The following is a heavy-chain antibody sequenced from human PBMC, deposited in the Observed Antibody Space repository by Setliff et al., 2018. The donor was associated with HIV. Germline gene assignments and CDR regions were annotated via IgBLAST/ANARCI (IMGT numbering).Heavy chain of an antibody. Sequence: SETLSLPCTVSGGSITSYYWSWIRQPPGKGLEWIGYIFYSGSTYYSPSLKSRLTISVDTSKNQFSLNLISVTAADTAVYYCARHVLDYNFWSGYSTQNCFDYWGQGTLVTVSS. CDR2: IFYSGST. V-gene: IGHV4-59*08. CDR3: ARHVLDYNFWSGYSTQNCFDY. D-gene: IGHD3-3*01. CDR1: GGSITSYY. J-gene: IGHJ4*02.